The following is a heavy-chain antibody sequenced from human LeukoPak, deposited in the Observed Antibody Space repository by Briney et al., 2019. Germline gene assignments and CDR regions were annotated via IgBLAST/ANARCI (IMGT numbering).Heavy chain of an antibody. Sequence: GASVKVSCKASGGTFSSYTITWVRQAPGQGLEWMGGIIPIFGTANYAQKFQGRVTITADESTSTAYMELSSLRSEDTAVYYCVRVNCGGDCYSDRGAFDIWGQGTMVTVSS. J-gene: IGHJ3*02. V-gene: IGHV1-69*13. CDR2: IIPIFGTA. CDR1: GGTFSSYT. CDR3: VRVNCGGDCYSDRGAFDI. D-gene: IGHD2-21*02.